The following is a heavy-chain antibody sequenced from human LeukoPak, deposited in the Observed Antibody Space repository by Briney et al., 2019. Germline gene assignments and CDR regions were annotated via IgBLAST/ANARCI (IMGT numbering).Heavy chain of an antibody. D-gene: IGHD6-19*01. J-gene: IGHJ4*02. CDR2: ISSSSSYI. Sequence: GGSLRLSCAASGFTFSSYSMNWVRQAPGKGLEWVSSISSSSSYIYYADSVKGRFTISRDNAENSLYLQMNSLRAEDTAVYYCAREVKAVAGFDYWGQGTLVTVSS. CDR1: GFTFSSYS. CDR3: AREVKAVAGFDY. V-gene: IGHV3-21*01.